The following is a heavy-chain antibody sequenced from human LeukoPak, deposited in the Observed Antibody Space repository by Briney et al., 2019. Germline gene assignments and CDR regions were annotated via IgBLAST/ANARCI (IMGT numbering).Heavy chain of an antibody. J-gene: IGHJ4*02. CDR2: ISSSGSTI. D-gene: IGHD3-22*01. Sequence: PGGSLRLSCAASGFTFSDYYMSWIREAPGKGLEWVSYISSSGSTIYYADSVKGRFTISRDNAKNSLYLQMNSLRAEDTAVYCCTRDPQYYDSSGYSDYFAYWGQGTLVTVSS. V-gene: IGHV3-11*01. CDR1: GFTFSDYY. CDR3: TRDPQYYDSSGYSDYFAY.